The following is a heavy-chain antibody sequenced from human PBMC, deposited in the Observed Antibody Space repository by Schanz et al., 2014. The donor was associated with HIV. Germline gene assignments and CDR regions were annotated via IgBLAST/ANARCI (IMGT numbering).Heavy chain of an antibody. J-gene: IGHJ6*02. D-gene: IGHD2-21*02. CDR3: TRGYGGADCSCFDYYGTDV. Sequence: QVQLVQSGAEVKKPGSSVKVSCKTFGGTFRTFAISWVRQAPGQGLEWMGGIVPIFGTTNYAQSFQGRVSITADESTSAAFVQRSGRRSDAAAVYCCTRGYGGADCSCFDYYGTDVWGQGTTVTVSS. CDR1: GGTFRTFA. V-gene: IGHV1-69*01. CDR2: IVPIFGTT.